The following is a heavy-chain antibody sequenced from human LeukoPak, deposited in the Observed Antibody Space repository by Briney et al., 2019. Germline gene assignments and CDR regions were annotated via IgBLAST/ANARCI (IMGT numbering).Heavy chain of an antibody. CDR2: IKTKTDGGTT. CDR1: GLTFSNSW. V-gene: IGHV3-15*01. CDR3: GTGSAFDV. J-gene: IGHJ3*01. Sequence: PGGSLRLSCAASGLTFSNSWMSWVRQTPGKGLEWIGRIKTKTDGGTTDYAAPVRGRFTISRDDSKNTLYLQMNSLTTEDTAIYYCGTGSAFDVWGQGTMVTVSS.